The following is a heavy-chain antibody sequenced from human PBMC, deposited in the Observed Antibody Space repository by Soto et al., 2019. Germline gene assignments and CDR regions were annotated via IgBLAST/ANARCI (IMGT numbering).Heavy chain of an antibody. V-gene: IGHV3-33*01. CDR2: IWSDGSDK. J-gene: IGHJ5*02. D-gene: IGHD1-26*01. Sequence: QVQLVESGGGVVQPGRSLRLSCAASGFTFSNYVMHWVRQAPGKGLEWVAVIWSDGSDKKYADSVKGRFIISRDNSEDTLNLQIDSLRLEDTAVYYCARDSGTYYPFDPWGQGTLVTVSS. CDR3: ARDSGTYYPFDP. CDR1: GFTFSNYV.